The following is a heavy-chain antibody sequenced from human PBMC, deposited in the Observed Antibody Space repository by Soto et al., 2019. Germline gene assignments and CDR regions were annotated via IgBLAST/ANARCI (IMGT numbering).Heavy chain of an antibody. J-gene: IGHJ4*02. CDR1: GGCFSGYY. Sequence: SETLSLTCAVYGGCFSGYYWSWIRQPPGKGLEWIGEINHSGSTNYNPSLKSRVTISVDTSKNQFSLKLSSVTAADTAVYYCARVRMYYDILTGYFSGSCFDYWGQGTLVT. D-gene: IGHD3-9*01. CDR2: INHSGST. V-gene: IGHV4-34*01. CDR3: ARVRMYYDILTGYFSGSCFDY.